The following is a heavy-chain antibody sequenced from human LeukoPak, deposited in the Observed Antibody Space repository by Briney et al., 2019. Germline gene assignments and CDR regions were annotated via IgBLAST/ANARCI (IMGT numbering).Heavy chain of an antibody. V-gene: IGHV1-18*04. CDR1: GYTFTSYG. D-gene: IGHD5-18*01. Sequence: ASVKVSCKASGYTFTSYGISWVRQAPGQGLEWMGWISAYNGNTNYAQKLQGRATMTTDTSTSTAYMELRSLRSDDTAVYYCARDPSVDTAIGFDYWGQGTLVTVSS. CDR2: ISAYNGNT. J-gene: IGHJ4*02. CDR3: ARDPSVDTAIGFDY.